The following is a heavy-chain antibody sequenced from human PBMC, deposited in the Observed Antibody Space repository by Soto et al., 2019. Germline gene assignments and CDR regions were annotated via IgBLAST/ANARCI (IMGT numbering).Heavy chain of an antibody. CDR2: IYSSGTT. CDR3: ARKGAAASYAHYYMDV. J-gene: IGHJ6*03. Sequence: SETLSLTCTVSGGSIRSYCWTWIRQPPGEGLEWIGYIYSSGTTNYNPSLESRVTISVDTSRNQFSLNLTSATAADTAVYYCARKGAAASYAHYYMDVWGRGTTVTVSS. V-gene: IGHV4-59*01. D-gene: IGHD6-13*01. CDR1: GGSIRSYC.